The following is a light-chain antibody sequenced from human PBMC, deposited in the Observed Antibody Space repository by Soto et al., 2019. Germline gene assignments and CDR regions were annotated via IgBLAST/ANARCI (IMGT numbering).Light chain of an antibody. V-gene: IGKV3-15*01. CDR1: QSVSSN. J-gene: IGKJ4*01. CDR2: GAS. CDR3: QQYNNWPLT. Sequence: EIVMTQSPATLSVSPGERATLSCRAGQSVSSNLAWYQQKPGQAPRLLIYGASTRATGIPARFSASGSGTEFSLTISSLQSEDFAVYYCQQYNNWPLTFGGGTKVEIK.